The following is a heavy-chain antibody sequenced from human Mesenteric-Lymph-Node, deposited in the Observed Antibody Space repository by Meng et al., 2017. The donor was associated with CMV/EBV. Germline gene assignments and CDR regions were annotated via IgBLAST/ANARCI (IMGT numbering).Heavy chain of an antibody. V-gene: IGHV3-21*01. J-gene: IGHJ3*02. CDR3: ARVPGDHWNWGVDI. D-gene: IGHD1-7*01. Sequence: SGFTFSSYSMNCVRQAPGKGLEWVSYISSRSSYIYYAASVKGRFTISRDNAKHSLYLQMNSLRAEDTAVYYCARVPGDHWNWGVDIWGQGTMVTVSS. CDR2: ISSRSSYI. CDR1: GFTFSSYS.